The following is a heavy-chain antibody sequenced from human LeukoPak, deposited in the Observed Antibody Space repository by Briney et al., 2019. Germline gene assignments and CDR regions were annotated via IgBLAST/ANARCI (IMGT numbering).Heavy chain of an antibody. CDR1: GNAFTDYY. D-gene: IGHD5-18*01. J-gene: IGHJ6*03. Sequence: ASVKVSCKASGNAFTDYYLHWVRQATGQGLEWMGWMNPNSGNTGYAQKFQGRVTMTRNTSISTAYMELSSLRSEDTAVYYCARDNGGTAMAYYYYYYMDVWGKGTTVTISS. V-gene: IGHV1-8*02. CDR2: MNPNSGNT. CDR3: ARDNGGTAMAYYYYYYMDV.